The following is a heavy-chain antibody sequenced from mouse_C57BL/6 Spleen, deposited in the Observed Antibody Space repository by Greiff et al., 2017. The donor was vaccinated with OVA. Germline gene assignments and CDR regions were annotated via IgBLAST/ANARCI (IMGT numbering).Heavy chain of an antibody. V-gene: IGHV1-52*01. CDR3: ARSKGTTGYAMDY. J-gene: IGHJ4*01. D-gene: IGHD1-1*01. Sequence: QQSCKASGYTFTSYWMHWVKQRPIQGLEWIGNIDPSDSETHYNQKFKDKATLTVDKSSSTAYMQLSSLTSEDSAVYYCARSKGTTGYAMDYWGQGTSVTVSS. CDR2: IDPSDSET. CDR1: GYTFTSYW.